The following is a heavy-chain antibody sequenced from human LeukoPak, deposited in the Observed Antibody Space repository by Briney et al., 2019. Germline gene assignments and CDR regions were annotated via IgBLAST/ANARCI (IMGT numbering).Heavy chain of an antibody. V-gene: IGHV3-21*01. CDR3: ARVSGDCGGDCYYDY. J-gene: IGHJ4*02. D-gene: IGHD2-21*01. Sequence: GGSLRLSCAASGFTFSSYSVNWVRQAPGKGLEWVSSISSSSSYIYYADSVKGRFTISRDNAKNSLYLQMNSLRAEDTAVYYCARVSGDCGGDCYYDYWGQGTLVTVSS. CDR1: GFTFSSYS. CDR2: ISSSSSYI.